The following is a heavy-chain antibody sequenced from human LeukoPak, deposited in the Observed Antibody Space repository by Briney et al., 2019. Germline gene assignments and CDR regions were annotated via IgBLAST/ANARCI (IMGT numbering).Heavy chain of an antibody. J-gene: IGHJ6*02. CDR2: IYHSGST. V-gene: IGHV4-30-2*01. D-gene: IGHD2-15*01. Sequence: SQTLSLTCAVSGGSISSGGYSWSWIRQPPGKGLEWIGYIYHSGSTNYNPSLKSRVTISVDTSKNQFSLKLSSVTAADTAVYYCAREVVVAAYYYYGMDVWGQGTTVTVSS. CDR3: AREVVVAAYYYYGMDV. CDR1: GGSISSGGYS.